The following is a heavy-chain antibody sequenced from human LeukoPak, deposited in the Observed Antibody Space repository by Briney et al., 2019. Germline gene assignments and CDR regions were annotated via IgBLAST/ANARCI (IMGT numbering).Heavy chain of an antibody. D-gene: IGHD3-3*01. CDR1: GHTFTSYG. CDR2: ISAYNGNT. V-gene: IGHV1-18*01. Sequence: ASVKVSCKASGHTFTSYGISWVRQAPGQGLEWMGWISAYNGNTNYAQKLQGRVTMTTDTSTSTAYMQLRSLRSAATAVYYCARDQTLGVVNIWGQGTLVTVSS. CDR3: ARDQTLGVVNI. J-gene: IGHJ4*02.